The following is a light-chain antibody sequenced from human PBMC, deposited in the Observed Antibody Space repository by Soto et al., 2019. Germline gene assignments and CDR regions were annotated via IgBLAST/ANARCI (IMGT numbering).Light chain of an antibody. Sequence: DIQMTQSPSSLSASVGDRVTITCQASQDISNYFNWYQQKPGKAPKLLIYDASNLETGVPSRFSGSGPGTDFTFTISSLQPEDIATYYCQQYDNLPPLFTFGPGTTVDIK. V-gene: IGKV1-33*01. CDR2: DAS. CDR1: QDISNY. J-gene: IGKJ3*01. CDR3: QQYDNLPPLFT.